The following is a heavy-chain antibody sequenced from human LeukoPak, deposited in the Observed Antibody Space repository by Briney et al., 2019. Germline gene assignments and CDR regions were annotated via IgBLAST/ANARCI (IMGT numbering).Heavy chain of an antibody. V-gene: IGHV4-34*01. CDR2: INHRRST. Sequence: GSLRLSCAASGFTFSSYAMSWIRQPPGKGLEWIGEINHRRSTNYNPSLKSRVTMSVDTSKNQFSLNLSSVTAADTAVYYCARVGLDSGSSTAYFYYMDVWGKGTTVTVSS. J-gene: IGHJ6*03. CDR3: ARVGLDSGSSTAYFYYMDV. CDR1: GFTFSSYA. D-gene: IGHD3-10*01.